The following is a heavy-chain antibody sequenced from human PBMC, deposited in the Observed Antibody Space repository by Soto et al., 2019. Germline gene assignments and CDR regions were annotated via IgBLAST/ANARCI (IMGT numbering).Heavy chain of an antibody. D-gene: IGHD6-13*01. CDR1: GFTFSSYW. Sequence: PGGSLRLSCAASGFTFSSYWMSWVRRAAGKGLEWVANIKQDGSEKYYVDSVKGRFTISRDNAKNSLYLQMNSLRAEDTAVYYCARLRRSSSGSGNFAYWGQGTLVTVSS. CDR2: IKQDGSEK. CDR3: ARLRRSSSGSGNFAY. J-gene: IGHJ4*02. V-gene: IGHV3-7*03.